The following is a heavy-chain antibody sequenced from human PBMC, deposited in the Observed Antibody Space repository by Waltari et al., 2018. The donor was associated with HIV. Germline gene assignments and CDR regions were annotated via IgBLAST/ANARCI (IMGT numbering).Heavy chain of an antibody. CDR2: INSDGSIT. D-gene: IGHD5-18*01. J-gene: IGHJ1*01. CDR3: AKGGTSGYTFGFGR. CDR1: GFTFSSYW. V-gene: IGHV3-74*01. Sequence: LVESGGGLVQPGGSLRLSCAASGFTFSSYWMHWVRQAPGKGLVWVSRINSDGSITSHADSVKGRFTISRDNARNTLYLQMNSLGAEDTAMYYCAKGGTSGYTFGFGRWGQGTLVTVSS.